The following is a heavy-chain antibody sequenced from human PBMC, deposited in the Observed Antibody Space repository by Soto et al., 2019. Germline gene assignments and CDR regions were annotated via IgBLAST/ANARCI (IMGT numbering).Heavy chain of an antibody. CDR1: GGTFRNYP. J-gene: IGHJ4*02. CDR2: IFPLTDIP. V-gene: IGHV1-69*02. Sequence: QVQLVQSGTEVKKPGSSVKVSCKASGGTFRNYPINWVRQAPGKGLEWMGSIFPLTDIPDYAQNFQARLTISADKSTSTAYMEVSSLTSDDTAMYFCARGPLVVLNYFESWGQGTLVTVSS. CDR3: ARGPLVVLNYFES.